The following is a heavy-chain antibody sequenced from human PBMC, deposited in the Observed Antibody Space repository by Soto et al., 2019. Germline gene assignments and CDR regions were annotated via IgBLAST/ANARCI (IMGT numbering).Heavy chain of an antibody. CDR1: EFTFSNYG. D-gene: IGHD3-10*01. V-gene: IGHV3-33*01. Sequence: VLLVDSGGGVVQPGRSLRLSWAASEFTFSNYGMHWVGQAPGKGLEWVAVILNDGSNRYHADSVKDRFTISRDNSKNTLYLQMNSLRAEDTAVYYCARDDEYSGNGMDVWGQGTTVTVS. CDR3: ARDDEYSGNGMDV. CDR2: ILNDGSNR. J-gene: IGHJ6*02.